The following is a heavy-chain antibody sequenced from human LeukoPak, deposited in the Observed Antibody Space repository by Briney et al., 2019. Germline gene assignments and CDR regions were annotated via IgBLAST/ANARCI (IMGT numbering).Heavy chain of an antibody. CDR1: GFTFSSYW. CDR2: INHNGNVN. D-gene: IGHD3-16*01. CDR3: ARGGGLDV. V-gene: IGHV3-7*03. Sequence: GGSLRLSCAASGFTFSSYWMNWARQAPGKGLEWVASINHNGNVNYYVDSVKGRFTISRDNAKNSLYLQMSNLRAEDTAVDFCARGGGLDVWGQGATVTVSS. J-gene: IGHJ6*02.